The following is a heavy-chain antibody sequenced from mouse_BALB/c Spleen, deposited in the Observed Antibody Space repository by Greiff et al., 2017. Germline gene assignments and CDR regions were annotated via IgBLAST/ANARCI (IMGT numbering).Heavy chain of an antibody. D-gene: IGHD1-1*02. CDR3: TRVGVGDFDV. CDR1: GFTFSSFG. J-gene: IGHJ1*01. CDR2: ISSGSSTI. Sequence: EVQRVESGGGLVQPGGSRKLSCAASGFTFSSFGMHWVRQAPEKGLEWVAYISSGSSTIYYADKVKGRFTISRDNPKNTLFLQMTSLRSEDTAMYYCTRVGVGDFDVWGAGTTVTVSS. V-gene: IGHV5-17*02.